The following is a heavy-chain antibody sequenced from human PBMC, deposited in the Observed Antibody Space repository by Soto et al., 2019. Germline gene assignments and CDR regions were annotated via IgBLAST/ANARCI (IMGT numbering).Heavy chain of an antibody. CDR2: ITPIIGIT. CDR1: GGTFSDYT. CDR3: ARGGTLFDP. Sequence: QLVQSGAEVRKPGSSVKVSCKASGGTFSDYTISWVRQAPGQGLEWMGRITPIIGITNYAQTFRGRVTITADKSTSTVYMELSILRPEDTAVYFCARGGTLFDPWGQGTLVTVSS. V-gene: IGHV1-69*02. J-gene: IGHJ5*02. D-gene: IGHD3-16*01.